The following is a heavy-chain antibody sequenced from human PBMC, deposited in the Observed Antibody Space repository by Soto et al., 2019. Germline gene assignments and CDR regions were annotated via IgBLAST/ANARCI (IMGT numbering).Heavy chain of an antibody. V-gene: IGHV3-33*01. CDR1: GFTFSSYG. CDR2: IWYDGSNK. D-gene: IGHD2-2*01. J-gene: IGHJ6*02. Sequence: GGSLRLSCAASGFTFSSYGMHWVRQAPGKGLEWVAVIWYDGSNKYYADSVKGRFTISRDNSKNTLYLQMNSLRAEDTAVYYCARDPARPHYCRSTSCYRPRYYYYGMDVWGQGTTVTVSS. CDR3: ARDPARPHYCRSTSCYRPRYYYYGMDV.